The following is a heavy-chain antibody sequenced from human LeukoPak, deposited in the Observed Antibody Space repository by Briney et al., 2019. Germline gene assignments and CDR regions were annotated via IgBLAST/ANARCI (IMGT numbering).Heavy chain of an antibody. CDR3: ARHSPNDFWSGYYIGGAFDI. Sequence: PSETLSLTCTVSGGSISSGGYYWSWIRQHPGKGLEWIGYIYYSGSTYYNPSLKSRVTISVDTSKNQFSLKLSSVTAEDTAVYYCARHSPNDFWSGYYIGGAFDIWGQGTMVTVSS. D-gene: IGHD3-3*01. CDR2: IYYSGST. J-gene: IGHJ3*02. V-gene: IGHV4-31*03. CDR1: GGSISSGGYY.